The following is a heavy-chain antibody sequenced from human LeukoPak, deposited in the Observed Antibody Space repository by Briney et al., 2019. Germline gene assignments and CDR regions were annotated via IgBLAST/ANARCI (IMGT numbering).Heavy chain of an antibody. V-gene: IGHV1-18*01. CDR1: GYTFTNYG. CDR3: ARVAAEEIVVVIGDDDY. CDR2: INAYNGNT. Sequence: GASVKVSCKATGYTFTNYGISWVRQAPGQGLEWIGWINAYNGNTNYAQNLQGRVTRTTDTSTSTAYMELRSLRSGDTAVYYCARVAAEEIVVVIGDDDYWGQGTLVTVSS. D-gene: IGHD2-15*01. J-gene: IGHJ4*02.